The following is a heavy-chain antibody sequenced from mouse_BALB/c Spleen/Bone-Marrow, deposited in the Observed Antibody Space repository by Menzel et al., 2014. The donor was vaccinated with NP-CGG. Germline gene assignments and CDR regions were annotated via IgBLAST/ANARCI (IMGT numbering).Heavy chain of an antibody. CDR1: GYTFTDYY. D-gene: IGHD3-1*01. V-gene: IGHV1-84*02. CDR3: ANLGRYAMDY. J-gene: IGHJ4*01. CDR2: IYPGSGST. Sequence: QVQLKHSGPELVKPGASVKISCKASGYTFTDYYINWVKQKPGQGLEWIGWIYPGSGSTKYNEKFKGKATLTVDTSSSTAYMQLSSLTSEDTAAYFCANLGRYAMDYWGQGTSVTVSS.